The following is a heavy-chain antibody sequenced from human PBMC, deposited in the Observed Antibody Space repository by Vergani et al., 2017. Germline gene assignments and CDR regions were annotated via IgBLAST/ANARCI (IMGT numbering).Heavy chain of an antibody. V-gene: IGHV4-61*02. Sequence: QVQLQESGPGLVKTSQTLSLTCTVSGGSINSHNYYWSWIRQPAGEGLEWIGRTHTSGSTNYNPSLKSRVTMSEDTSKNQFSMNLTSVTVADTAVYFCARGSCLGGSCYKPRFDYWGQGILVTVSS. CDR3: ARGSCLGGSCYKPRFDY. CDR2: THTSGST. J-gene: IGHJ4*02. D-gene: IGHD2-15*01. CDR1: GGSINSHNYY.